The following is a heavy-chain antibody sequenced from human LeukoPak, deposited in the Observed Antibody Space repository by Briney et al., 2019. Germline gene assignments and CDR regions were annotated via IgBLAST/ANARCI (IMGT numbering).Heavy chain of an antibody. V-gene: IGHV3-74*01. CDR1: GFTFSSYW. Sequence: GGSLRLSCAASGFTFSSYWMHWVRQAPGKGLVWVSRINSDGSSTSYADSVKGRFTISRDNAKNTLYLQMNSLRAEDTAVYYCARGPTNYDILTGVDYWGQGTLVTVSS. D-gene: IGHD3-9*01. CDR2: INSDGSST. J-gene: IGHJ4*02. CDR3: ARGPTNYDILTGVDY.